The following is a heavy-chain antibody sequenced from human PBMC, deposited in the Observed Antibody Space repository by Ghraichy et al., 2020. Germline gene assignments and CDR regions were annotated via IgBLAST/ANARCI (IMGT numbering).Heavy chain of an antibody. CDR3: ARDPRGYCSSNTCPKPYYFDY. J-gene: IGHJ4*02. Sequence: ASVKVSCKASGYIFSSYVISGVRQAPRQGLEWMGWISADNVNTNYAQKVQGRVTMTTDTTTSTAYMDLRSLRSDDTAVYYCARDPRGYCSSNTCPKPYYFDYWGQGTLVAVSS. D-gene: IGHD2-2*01. CDR1: GYIFSSYV. CDR2: ISADNVNT. V-gene: IGHV1-18*01.